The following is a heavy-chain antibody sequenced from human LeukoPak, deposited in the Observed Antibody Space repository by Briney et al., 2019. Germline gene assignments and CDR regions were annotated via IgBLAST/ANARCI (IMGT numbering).Heavy chain of an antibody. V-gene: IGHV1-2*02. J-gene: IGHJ4*02. D-gene: IGHD1-1*01. Sequence: ASVKVSCKASGYTFPANYMHWVRQAPGQGLEWMGWINPNGGGSNCAQKFQGRVTMTRETSISTAYMKLSRLRSDDTAVYYCARVQVSDDNWGFFDYWGQGTLVTVSS. CDR3: ARVQVSDDNWGFFDY. CDR1: GYTFPANY. CDR2: INPNGGGS.